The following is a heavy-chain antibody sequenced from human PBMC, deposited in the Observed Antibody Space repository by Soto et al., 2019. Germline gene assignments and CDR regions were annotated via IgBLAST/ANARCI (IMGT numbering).Heavy chain of an antibody. CDR1: GGSVRSGNHF. J-gene: IGHJ6*02. V-gene: IGHV4-61*01. D-gene: IGHD3-10*01. CDR2: MYYTGVT. CDR3: ARGGEPLGYYGLDV. Sequence: SETLSLTCSVSGGSVRSGNHFWNWIRQPPGRGLEWLGYMYYTGVTNYNPSLKSRVSMSVDTSKNQFSLKLTSLTAADTAVYYCARGGEPLGYYGLDVWGQGTTVTVS.